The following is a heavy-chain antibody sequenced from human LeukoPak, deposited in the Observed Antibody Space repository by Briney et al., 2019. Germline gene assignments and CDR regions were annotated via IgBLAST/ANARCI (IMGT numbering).Heavy chain of an antibody. CDR2: IYYSGST. CDR3: ARDRSSWSFDY. J-gene: IGHJ4*02. D-gene: IGHD6-13*01. V-gene: IGHV4-39*07. Sequence: PSETLSLTCTVSGGSITSSSYYWGWIRQPPGKGLEWIGSIYYSGSTYYNPSLKSRVTISVDTSKNQFSLKLSSVTAADTAVYYCARDRSSWSFDYWGQGTLVTVSS. CDR1: GGSITSSSYY.